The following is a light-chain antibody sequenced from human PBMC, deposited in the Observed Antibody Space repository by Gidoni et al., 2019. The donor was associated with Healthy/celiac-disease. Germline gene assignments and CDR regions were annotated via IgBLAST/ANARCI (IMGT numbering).Light chain of an antibody. V-gene: IGKV1D-13*01. Sequence: AIQLTQSPSSLSASVGDRVTITCRASQGISSAVAWYQQKPGKAPKLLIYDASSLESGVPSRFSGSRSGTDFTLTISSLQPEDFATYYCQQFNNYSFGGGTKVEIK. CDR1: QGISSA. CDR2: DAS. J-gene: IGKJ4*01. CDR3: QQFNNYS.